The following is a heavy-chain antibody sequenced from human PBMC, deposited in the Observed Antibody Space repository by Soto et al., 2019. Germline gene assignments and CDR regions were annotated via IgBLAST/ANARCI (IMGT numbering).Heavy chain of an antibody. Sequence: QVQLVQSGAEVKKPGASVKVSCKASGYTFTSYYMHWVRQAPGQGLEWMGIINPSGGSTSYAQKFQGRVTMTRDTSTSTVYMELSSLRSEDTAVYYCAREHGYCGGDCYYYCYGMDVWGQGTTVTVSS. CDR2: INPSGGST. J-gene: IGHJ6*02. CDR3: AREHGYCGGDCYYYCYGMDV. V-gene: IGHV1-46*01. D-gene: IGHD2-21*02. CDR1: GYTFTSYY.